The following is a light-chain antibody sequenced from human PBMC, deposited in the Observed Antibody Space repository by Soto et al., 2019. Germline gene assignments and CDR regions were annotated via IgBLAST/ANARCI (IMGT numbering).Light chain of an antibody. CDR1: QSISNY. J-gene: IGKJ5*01. CDR3: KQSYSTPSIT. CDR2: AAS. V-gene: IGKV1-39*01. Sequence: DIQMTQSPSSLSASVGERVTITCRASQSISNYLNWYQQKPGKAPKLLIYAASSLQSGVPSRFSGSGSGTDFTLTISSLQPEDFASYYCKQSYSTPSITFGQGTRLEIK.